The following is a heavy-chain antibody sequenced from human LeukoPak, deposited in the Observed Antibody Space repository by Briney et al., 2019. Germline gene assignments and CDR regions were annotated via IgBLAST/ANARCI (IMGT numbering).Heavy chain of an antibody. CDR3: ARSGIYYFDY. V-gene: IGHV4-4*02. D-gene: IGHD3-10*01. CDR1: VGSISSSNW. J-gene: IGHJ4*02. Sequence: KPSGTLSVTCADSVGSISSSNWWSWVRKPPGKGLEWIGEIYHSGGTNYNPSLKSRVAISVDKSKNQFSLKLSSVTAADTAVYYCARSGIYYFDYWGQGTLVTVSS. CDR2: IYHSGGT.